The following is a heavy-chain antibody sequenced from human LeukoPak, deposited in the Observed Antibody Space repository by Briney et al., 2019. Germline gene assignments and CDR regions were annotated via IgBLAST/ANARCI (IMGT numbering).Heavy chain of an antibody. CDR3: ARHKQYSSSWYFDY. CDR1: GGSISSSSYY. CDR2: IYYSGST. V-gene: IGHV4-39*01. Sequence: SETLSLTCTVSGGSISSSSYYWGWIRQPPGKGLEWIGNIYYSGSTYYNPSLKSRVTISVDTSKNQFSLKLSSVTAADTAVYYCARHKQYSSSWYFDYWGQGALVTVSS. D-gene: IGHD6-13*01. J-gene: IGHJ4*02.